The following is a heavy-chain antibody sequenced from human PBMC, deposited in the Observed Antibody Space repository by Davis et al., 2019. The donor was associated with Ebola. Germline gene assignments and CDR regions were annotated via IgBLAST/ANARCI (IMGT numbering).Heavy chain of an antibody. CDR2: IIPIFGTA. CDR1: GGTFSSYA. J-gene: IGHJ5*02. D-gene: IGHD1-20*01. Sequence: SVKVSCKASGGTFSSYAISWVRQAAGQGLEWMGGIIPIFGTANYAQKFQGSVTITADESTSTAYMELSSLRSEDTVVYYCAREGDGGITGTTGWFDPWGQGTLVTVSS. CDR3: AREGDGGITGTTGWFDP. V-gene: IGHV1-69*13.